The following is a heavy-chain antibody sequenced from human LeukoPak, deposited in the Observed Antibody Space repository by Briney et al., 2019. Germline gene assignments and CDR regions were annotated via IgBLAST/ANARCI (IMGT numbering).Heavy chain of an antibody. CDR2: IYPGDSDT. CDR3: ATGRSFSGSYWDY. J-gene: IGHJ4*02. Sequence: GASLKISCKGSGYIFTSYWIGWVRQMPGKGLEWMGIIYPGDSDTRYSPSFQGQVTISADKSISTAYLRWSSLKASDTAMYYCATGRSFSGSYWDYWGQGTLVTVSS. CDR1: GYIFTSYW. D-gene: IGHD3-10*01. V-gene: IGHV5-51*01.